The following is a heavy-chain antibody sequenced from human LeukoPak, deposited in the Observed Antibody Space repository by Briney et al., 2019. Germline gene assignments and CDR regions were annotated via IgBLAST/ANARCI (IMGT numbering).Heavy chain of an antibody. CDR3: AKFEGALLGNYYMDV. CDR1: GFTFSNYW. Sequence: GGSLRLSCAASGFTFSNYWMTWVRQAPGKGLEWVSTISGGGDNTYFADSVKGRFTISRDNSKNTLSLQMVSLRAEDTAVYYCAKFEGALLGNYYMDVWGKGTTVTVSS. CDR2: ISGGGDNT. V-gene: IGHV3-23*01. J-gene: IGHJ6*03.